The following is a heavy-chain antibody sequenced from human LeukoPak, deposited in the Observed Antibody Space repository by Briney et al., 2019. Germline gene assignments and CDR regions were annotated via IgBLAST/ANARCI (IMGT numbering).Heavy chain of an antibody. D-gene: IGHD4-17*01. CDR1: GGTFSSYA. J-gene: IGHJ3*02. Sequence: LVKVSCKASGGTFSSYAISWVRQAPGQGLEWMGGIIPIFGTANYAQKFQGRVTITADESTSTAYMELSSLRSEDTAVYYCARAGDDYGADAFDIWGQGTMVTVS. V-gene: IGHV1-69*13. CDR2: IIPIFGTA. CDR3: ARAGDDYGADAFDI.